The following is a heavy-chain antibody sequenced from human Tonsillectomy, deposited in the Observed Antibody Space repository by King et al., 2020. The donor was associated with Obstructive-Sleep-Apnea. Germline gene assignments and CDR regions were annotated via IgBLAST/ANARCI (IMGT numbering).Heavy chain of an antibody. D-gene: IGHD3-3*01. CDR1: GFTFTSSA. Sequence: QLVQSGPEVKKPGTSVKVSCKASGFTFTSSAVQWVRQARGQRLEWIGWIVVGSGNTNYAQKFQERVTITRDMSTSTAYMELSSLRSEDTAGYYCAAGPSYYDFWSGYFDYWGQGTLVTVSS. CDR3: AAGPSYYDFWSGYFDY. V-gene: IGHV1-58*01. J-gene: IGHJ4*02. CDR2: IVVGSGNT.